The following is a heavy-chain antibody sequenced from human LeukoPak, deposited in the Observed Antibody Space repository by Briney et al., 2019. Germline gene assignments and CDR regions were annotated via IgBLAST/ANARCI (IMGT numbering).Heavy chain of an antibody. D-gene: IGHD1-26*01. Sequence: GASVKVSCKASGYTFTDYYMHWVRQAPGQGLEWMGWINPDSGGTRYSQKFQGRVTMTRDTSINTVYMELSRLRSDDTAVYYCARPHDGGSYSSDAFDIWGQGTMVTVSS. J-gene: IGHJ3*02. CDR3: ARPHDGGSYSSDAFDI. V-gene: IGHV1-2*02. CDR1: GYTFTDYY. CDR2: INPDSGGT.